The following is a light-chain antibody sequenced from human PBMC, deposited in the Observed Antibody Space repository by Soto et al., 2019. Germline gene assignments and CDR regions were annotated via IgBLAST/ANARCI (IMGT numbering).Light chain of an antibody. CDR1: QRVSSS. Sequence: EIVLTQSPATLSLSPGERATLSCRASQRVSSSLAWYQQKPGQAPRLLIYDASNRATGIPARFSGSGSGTDVTLTISCLEPEDFAVYYCQQRSNWPPYTFGQGTKLEIK. CDR3: QQRSNWPPYT. J-gene: IGKJ2*01. CDR2: DAS. V-gene: IGKV3-11*01.